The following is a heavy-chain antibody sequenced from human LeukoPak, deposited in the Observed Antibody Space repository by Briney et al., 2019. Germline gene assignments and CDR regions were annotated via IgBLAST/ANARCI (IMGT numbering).Heavy chain of an antibody. V-gene: IGHV3-48*03. D-gene: IGHD3-3*01. Sequence: GGSLRLSCAASGFTFSSYEMNWVRQAPGKGLEWVSYISSSGSTIYYADSVKGRFTISRDNAKNSLYLQMNSLRAEDTAVYSCARDRTAFGVVTYYGMDVWGQGTTVTVSS. CDR1: GFTFSSYE. CDR3: ARDRTAFGVVTYYGMDV. J-gene: IGHJ6*02. CDR2: ISSSGSTI.